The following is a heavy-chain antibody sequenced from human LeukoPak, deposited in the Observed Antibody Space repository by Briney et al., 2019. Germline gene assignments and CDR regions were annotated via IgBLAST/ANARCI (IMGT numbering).Heavy chain of an antibody. J-gene: IGHJ4*02. Sequence: SETLSLTCAVYGGSFSGYYWSWIRQPPGKGLEWIGEINHSGSTNYNPSLKSRVTISVDTSKNQFSLKLSSVTAADTAVYYCARAGQFISARPITFDYWGQGSLVTVSS. D-gene: IGHD6-6*01. CDR2: INHSGST. CDR3: ARAGQFISARPITFDY. V-gene: IGHV4-34*01. CDR1: GGSFSGYY.